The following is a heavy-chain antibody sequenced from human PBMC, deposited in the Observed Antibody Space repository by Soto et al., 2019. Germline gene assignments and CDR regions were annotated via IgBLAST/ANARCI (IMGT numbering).Heavy chain of an antibody. CDR2: ISYDGSNK. CDR1: GFTFSSYA. J-gene: IGHJ4*02. V-gene: IGHV3-30-3*01. Sequence: QVQLVESGGGVVQPGRSLRLSCAASGFTFSSYAMHWVRQAPGKGLEWVAVISYDGSNKYYADSVKGRFTISRDNSKNTLYLQMNSLRAEDTAVYYCARGGYSSGWDFVYWGQGTLVTVSS. CDR3: ARGGYSSGWDFVY. D-gene: IGHD6-19*01.